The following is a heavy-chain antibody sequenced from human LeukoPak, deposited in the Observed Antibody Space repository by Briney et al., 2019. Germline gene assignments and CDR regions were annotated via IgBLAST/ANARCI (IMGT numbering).Heavy chain of an antibody. CDR2: INPSGGST. J-gene: IGHJ4*02. CDR3: ARTPGDTAMVHYFDY. D-gene: IGHD5-18*01. Sequence: GASVKVSCKASGYTFTSYYMHWVRQAPGQGLEWMGIINPSGGSTSYAQKFQGRVTMTRDTSTSTVYMELSSLRSEDTAVYYCARTPGDTAMVHYFDYWGQGTLVTVSS. V-gene: IGHV1-46*01. CDR1: GYTFTSYY.